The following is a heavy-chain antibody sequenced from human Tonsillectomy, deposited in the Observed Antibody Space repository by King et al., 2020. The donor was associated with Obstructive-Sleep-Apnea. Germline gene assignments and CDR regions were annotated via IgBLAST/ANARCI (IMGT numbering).Heavy chain of an antibody. Sequence: HVQLVQSGAEVKKPGASVKVSCKASGFTFTDCYMHWVRQAPGQGLEWMGWINPDSGVTNYAQRFQGRVTMTRDTSISTAYMELSRLRSDDTAVYYCATDDRVTGYDRLTLIGGRWGQGTLVTVSS. CDR2: INPDSGVT. V-gene: IGHV1-2*02. D-gene: IGHD3-16*01. CDR1: GFTFTDCY. J-gene: IGHJ4*02. CDR3: ATDDRVTGYDRLTLIGGR.